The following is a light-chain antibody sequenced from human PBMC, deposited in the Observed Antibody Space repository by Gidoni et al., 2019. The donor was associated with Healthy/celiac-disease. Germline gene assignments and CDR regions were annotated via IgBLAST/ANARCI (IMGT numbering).Light chain of an antibody. V-gene: IGLV3-1*01. Sequence: YELTQPPSVSVSPGQTDSITCSGDKLGNKYTCWYQQKPGQSPVLVLYQDTKRPSGIPERFSGSNSGNTATLTISGTQAMDEADYYCQAWDSSTYVVFGGGTKLTVL. CDR2: QDT. CDR1: KLGNKY. J-gene: IGLJ2*01. CDR3: QAWDSSTYVV.